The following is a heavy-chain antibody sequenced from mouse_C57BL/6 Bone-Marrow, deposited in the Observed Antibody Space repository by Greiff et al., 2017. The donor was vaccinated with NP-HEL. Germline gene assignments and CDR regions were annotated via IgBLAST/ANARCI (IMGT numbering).Heavy chain of an antibody. J-gene: IGHJ4*01. Sequence: EVQGVESGGGLVQPGGSMKLSCAASGFTFSDAWMDWVRQSPEKGLEWVAEIRNKANNHATYYAESVKGRFTISRDDSKSSVYLQMNSLRAEDTGIYYCTGLHLYYAMDYWGQGTSVTVSS. D-gene: IGHD2-4*01. CDR2: IRNKANNHAT. V-gene: IGHV6-6*01. CDR1: GFTFSDAW. CDR3: TGLHLYYAMDY.